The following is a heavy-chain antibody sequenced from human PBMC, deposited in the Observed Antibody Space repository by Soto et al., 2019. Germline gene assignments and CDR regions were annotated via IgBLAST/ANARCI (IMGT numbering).Heavy chain of an antibody. J-gene: IGHJ4*02. CDR2: IYWDDDK. CDR3: AHIVVAGLGYYFDY. D-gene: IGHD6-19*01. CDR1: GFSLSSTRMA. V-gene: IGHV2-5*02. Sequence: QITLKASGPTLVKPPQPLTLTCTFSGFSLSSTRMAVGWIRQPPGKALEWLALIYWDDDKRYSPFLKSRHTITKDTSKNQVVLTMSNMDPVDTARYYCAHIVVAGLGYYFDYWGQGTLVTVSS.